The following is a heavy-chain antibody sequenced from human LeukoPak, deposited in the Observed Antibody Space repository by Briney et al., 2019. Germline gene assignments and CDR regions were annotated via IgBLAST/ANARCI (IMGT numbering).Heavy chain of an antibody. D-gene: IGHD3-9*01. CDR1: GFTFSSYW. CDR2: IKQDGSEK. V-gene: IGHV3-7*01. Sequence: GGSLRLSCAASGFTFSSYWMSWVRQAPGKGLEWVANIKQDGSEKYYVDSVKGRFTISRDNAKNSLYLQMNSLRAEDTAVYYCARANVLRYFDWSPHPYYCGMDVWGQGTTVTVSS. CDR3: ARANVLRYFDWSPHPYYCGMDV. J-gene: IGHJ6*02.